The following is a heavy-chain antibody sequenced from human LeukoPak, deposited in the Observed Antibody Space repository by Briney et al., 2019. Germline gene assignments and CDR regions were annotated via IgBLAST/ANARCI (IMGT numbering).Heavy chain of an antibody. J-gene: IGHJ4*02. CDR2: IKQDGSEK. D-gene: IGHD6-6*01. CDR1: GFIFSSYW. V-gene: IGHV3-7*01. Sequence: GGSLRLSCAASGFIFSSYWMSWVRQAPGKGLEWVANIKQDGSEKYYVDSVKGRFTISRDNAKNSLYLQMNSLRAEDTAVYYCARDFWYSSSLIYWGQGTLVTVSS. CDR3: ARDFWYSSSLIY.